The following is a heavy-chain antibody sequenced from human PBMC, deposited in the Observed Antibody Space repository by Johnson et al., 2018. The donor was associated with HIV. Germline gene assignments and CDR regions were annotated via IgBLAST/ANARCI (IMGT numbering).Heavy chain of an antibody. D-gene: IGHD1-26*01. V-gene: IGHV3-20*04. Sequence: VQLVESGGGRAKPGGSLRLSCAVSGFSFTNAWMSWVRQAPGKGLEWVSSINWNGGSTGYGDSVKGRFTISRDNAKNSLYLQMNSLRAEDTALYYCAREGGSYKDDAFDIWGQGTVVTVSS. J-gene: IGHJ3*02. CDR2: INWNGGST. CDR1: GFSFTNAW. CDR3: AREGGSYKDDAFDI.